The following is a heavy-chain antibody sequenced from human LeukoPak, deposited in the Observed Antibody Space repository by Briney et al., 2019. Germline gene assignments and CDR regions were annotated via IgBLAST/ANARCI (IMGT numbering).Heavy chain of an antibody. V-gene: IGHV1-2*02. CDR1: GYTFTGYY. D-gene: IGHD2-2*03. Sequence: ASVKVSCKASGYTFTGYYMHWVRQAPGQGLEWMGWINPNSGGTNYAQKFQGRVTMTRDTSISTAYMELSRLRSDDTAVYYCARFSGYCSSTGCYMVQLEDAFDIWGQGTMVTVSS. CDR3: ARFSGYCSSTGCYMVQLEDAFDI. J-gene: IGHJ3*02. CDR2: INPNSGGT.